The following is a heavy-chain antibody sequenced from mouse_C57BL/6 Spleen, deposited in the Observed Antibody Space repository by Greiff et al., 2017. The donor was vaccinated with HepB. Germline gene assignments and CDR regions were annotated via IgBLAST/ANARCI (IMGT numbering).Heavy chain of an antibody. CDR3: ARWLLRDAMDY. CDR2: IYPGGGYT. Sequence: QVQLKESGAELVRPGTSVKMSCKASGYTFTNYWIGWAKQRPGHGLEWIGDIYPGGGYTNYNEKFKGKATLTADKSSSTAYMQFSSLTSEDSAIYYCARWLLRDAMDYWGQGTSVTVSS. D-gene: IGHD2-3*01. J-gene: IGHJ4*01. V-gene: IGHV1-63*01. CDR1: GYTFTNYW.